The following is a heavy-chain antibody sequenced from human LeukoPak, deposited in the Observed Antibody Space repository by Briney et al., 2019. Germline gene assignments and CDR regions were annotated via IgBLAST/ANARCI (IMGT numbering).Heavy chain of an antibody. CDR1: GGTFSSYA. J-gene: IGHJ4*02. Sequence: SVKVSCKASGGTFSSYAISWARQAPGQGLEWMGGIIPIFGTANYAQKFQGRVTITADKSTSTAYMELSSLRSEDTAVYYCARQGFDILPDYWGQGTLVTVSS. D-gene: IGHD3-16*02. CDR2: IIPIFGTA. CDR3: ARQGFDILPDY. V-gene: IGHV1-69*06.